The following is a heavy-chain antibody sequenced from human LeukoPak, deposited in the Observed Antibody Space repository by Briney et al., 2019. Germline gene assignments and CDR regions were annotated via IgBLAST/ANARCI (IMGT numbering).Heavy chain of an antibody. CDR1: GFTFSSYG. J-gene: IGHJ6*03. CDR3: AKGVSGWYLSGYYYYYMDV. CDR2: ISGSGGST. V-gene: IGHV3-23*01. Sequence: GGSLRLSCAASGFTFSSYGMSWVRQAPGKGLEWVSAISGSGGSTYYADSVKGRFTISRDNSKNTLYLQMNSLRAEDTAVYYCAKGVSGWYLSGYYYYYMDVWGKGTTVTISS. D-gene: IGHD6-19*01.